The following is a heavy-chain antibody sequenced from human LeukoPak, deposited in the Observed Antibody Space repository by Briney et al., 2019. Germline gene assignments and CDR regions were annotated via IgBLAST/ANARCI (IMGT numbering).Heavy chain of an antibody. J-gene: IGHJ4*02. Sequence: PGGSLRLSCAASGITFSDFWMSWVRQAPGKGLEWVANIEQDGSTKYYMASVRGRFTISRDNAKKSLYLQMNSLRAEDTAVYYCATSDVDTAMVSYWGQGTLVTVSS. CDR2: IEQDGSTK. CDR3: ATSDVDTAMVSY. D-gene: IGHD5-18*01. CDR1: GITFSDFW. V-gene: IGHV3-7*01.